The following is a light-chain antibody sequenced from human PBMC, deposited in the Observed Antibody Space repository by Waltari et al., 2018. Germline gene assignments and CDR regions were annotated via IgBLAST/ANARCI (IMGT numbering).Light chain of an antibody. J-gene: IGKJ1*01. CDR1: QSLVFDDGNTY. CDR2: KVS. Sequence: DVVMTQSPLSLPVTLGQPAPISCTSSQSLVFDDGNTYLNWFQQRPGQSPRRLIYKVSVQDSGAPDRFSGSGSGTDFTLQISRVEAEDVGVYYCMQGTHWPRTLGQGTKVEIK. CDR3: MQGTHWPRT. V-gene: IGKV2-30*01.